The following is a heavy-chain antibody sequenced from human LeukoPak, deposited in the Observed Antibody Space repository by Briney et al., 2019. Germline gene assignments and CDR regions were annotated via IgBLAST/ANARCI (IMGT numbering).Heavy chain of an antibody. CDR3: ASRIAVAGPFDY. D-gene: IGHD6-19*01. J-gene: IGHJ4*02. Sequence: GGSLRLSCVASGFTFSSYAMSWVRQAPGKGLEWVSAISGSGGSTYYADSVKGRFTISRDNSKNTLYLQMNSLRAEDTAVYYCASRIAVAGPFDYWGQGTLVTVSS. CDR2: ISGSGGST. CDR1: GFTFSSYA. V-gene: IGHV3-23*01.